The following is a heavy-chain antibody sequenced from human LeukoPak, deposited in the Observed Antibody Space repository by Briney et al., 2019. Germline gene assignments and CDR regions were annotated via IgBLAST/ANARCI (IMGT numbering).Heavy chain of an antibody. Sequence: ASVKVSCKVSGYTLTELSMHWVRQAPGKGLEWMGGFDPEDGETIYAQKFQGRVTMTEDTSTDTAYMELSSLRSEDTAVYYCATLDPLRYFDWLGGYWGQGTLVTVSS. CDR3: ATLDPLRYFDWLGGY. V-gene: IGHV1-24*01. CDR1: GYTLTELS. D-gene: IGHD3-9*01. J-gene: IGHJ4*02. CDR2: FDPEDGET.